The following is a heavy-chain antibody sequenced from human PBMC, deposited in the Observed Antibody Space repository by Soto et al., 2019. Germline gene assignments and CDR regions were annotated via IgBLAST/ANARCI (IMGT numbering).Heavy chain of an antibody. D-gene: IGHD3-22*01. J-gene: IGHJ4*02. V-gene: IGHV3-15*07. Sequence: EVQLVESGGGLVKPGASLRLSCAASGFTFSNAWMNWVRQAPGEGLEWVGRIKSKTDGGTTDYAAPVKGRFTISRDDSKNTLYLQMNSLKTEDTAVYYCTTDYPFGDSSGYFPPYWGQGTLVTVSS. CDR3: TTDYPFGDSSGYFPPY. CDR2: IKSKTDGGTT. CDR1: GFTFSNAW.